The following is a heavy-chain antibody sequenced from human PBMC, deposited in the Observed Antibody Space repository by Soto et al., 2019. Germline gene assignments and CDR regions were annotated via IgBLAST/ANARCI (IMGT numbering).Heavy chain of an antibody. V-gene: IGHV3-15*01. J-gene: IGHJ3*02. CDR3: TTESMIVAFDI. CDR1: GFTFSSYA. Sequence: VQLVESGGGVVQPGRSLRLSCAASGFTFSSYAMHWVRQAPGKGLEWVGRIKSKTDGGTTDYAAPVKGRFTISRDDSKNTLYLQMNSLKTEDTAVYYCTTESMIVAFDIWGQGTMVTVSS. D-gene: IGHD3-22*01. CDR2: IKSKTDGGTT.